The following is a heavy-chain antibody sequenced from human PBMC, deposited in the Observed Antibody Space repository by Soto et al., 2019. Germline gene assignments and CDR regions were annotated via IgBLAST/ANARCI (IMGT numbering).Heavy chain of an antibody. CDR1: GFTFSSYA. Sequence: VGSLRLSCAASGFTFSSYAMHWVRQAPGKGLEWVAVISYDGSNKYYADSVKGRFTISRDNSKNTLYLQMNSLRAEDTAVYYCARDEGYCSGGSCYYTSYFDYWGQGTLVTVSS. D-gene: IGHD2-15*01. J-gene: IGHJ4*02. V-gene: IGHV3-30-3*01. CDR3: ARDEGYCSGGSCYYTSYFDY. CDR2: ISYDGSNK.